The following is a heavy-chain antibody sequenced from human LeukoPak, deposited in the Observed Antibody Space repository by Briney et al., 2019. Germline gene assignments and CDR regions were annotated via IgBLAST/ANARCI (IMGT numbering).Heavy chain of an antibody. J-gene: IGHJ4*02. CDR2: IYYSGST. CDR3: ARQGYNWNSLFEY. Sequence: PSETLSLTCTVSGGSISSSSYYWGWIRQPPGKGLEWIGSIYYSGSTYYNPSLKSRVTISVDTSKNQFSLKLSSVTAADTAVYYCARQGYNWNSLFEYWGQGTLVTVSS. D-gene: IGHD1-7*01. V-gene: IGHV4-39*01. CDR1: GGSISSSSYY.